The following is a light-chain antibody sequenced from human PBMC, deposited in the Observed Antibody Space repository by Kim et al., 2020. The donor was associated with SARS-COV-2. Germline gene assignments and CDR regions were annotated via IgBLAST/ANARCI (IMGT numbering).Light chain of an antibody. CDR1: NSNIGNYDL. J-gene: IGLJ2*01. CDR3: CSYAGSATSL. Sequence: QSALTQPASVSGSPGQSITISCSGSNSNIGNYDLVSWYQQRPETAPRLIIYEVTKRPSEISDRFSGSKSGNTASLTISGLQADDEGDYYCCSYAGSATSLFGGGTKLTVL. CDR2: EVT. V-gene: IGLV2-23*02.